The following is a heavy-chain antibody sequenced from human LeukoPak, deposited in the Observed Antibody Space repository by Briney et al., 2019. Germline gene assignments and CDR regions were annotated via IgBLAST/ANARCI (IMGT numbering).Heavy chain of an antibody. J-gene: IGHJ4*02. D-gene: IGHD3-22*01. V-gene: IGHV3-48*01. CDR1: GFTFSVYS. CDR2: ISGSSTTI. Sequence: GGSLRLSCAVSGFTFSVYSMSWVRQAPGKGLEWVSYISGSSTTISYADSVKGRFTISRDNAENTLYLQMNSLRAEDTAVYYCARGTDYYDTPPSWDYWGQGTLVTVSS. CDR3: ARGTDYYDTPPSWDY.